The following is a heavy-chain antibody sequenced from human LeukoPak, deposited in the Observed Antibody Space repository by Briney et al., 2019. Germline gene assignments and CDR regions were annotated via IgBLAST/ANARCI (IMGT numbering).Heavy chain of an antibody. CDR1: GYTFTGYY. D-gene: IGHD3-3*01. CDR3: ARPGGDFWSGTPPYFDY. J-gene: IGHJ4*02. Sequence: ASVKVSCKASGYTFTGYYMHWVRQAPGQGLEWMGWINPNSGGTNYAQKFQGGVTMTRDTSISTAYMELSRLRSDDTAVYYCARPGGDFWSGTPPYFDYWGQGTLVTVSS. V-gene: IGHV1-2*02. CDR2: INPNSGGT.